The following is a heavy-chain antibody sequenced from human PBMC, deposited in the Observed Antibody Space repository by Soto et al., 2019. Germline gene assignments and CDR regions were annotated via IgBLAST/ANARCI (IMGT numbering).Heavy chain of an antibody. J-gene: IGHJ2*01. V-gene: IGHV1-2*04. D-gene: IGHD6-6*01. CDR1: GYTFTGYY. CDR3: ARRASSSTQAHFDL. CDR2: INPNSGGT. Sequence: QVQLVQSGAEVKKPGASVKVSCKASGYTFTGYYMHWVRQAPGQGLEWTGWINPNSGGTNYAQKFQGWVAMSRDTSISTAYMELSRLRSDDTAVYYCARRASSSTQAHFDLWGRGTLVTVSS.